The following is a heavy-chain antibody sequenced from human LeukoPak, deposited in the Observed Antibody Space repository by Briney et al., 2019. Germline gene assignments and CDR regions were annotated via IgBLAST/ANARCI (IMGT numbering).Heavy chain of an antibody. D-gene: IGHD3-22*01. V-gene: IGHV4-39*01. CDR3: ARGRHSGYSGHYYYYYGMDV. Sequence: SETLSLTCTVSGGSISSSSYYWGWIRQPPGKGLEWIGSIYYSGSTYYNPSLKSRVTISVDTSKNQFSLKLSSVTAADTAVYYCARGRHSGYSGHYYYYYGMDVWGQGTTVTVSS. J-gene: IGHJ6*02. CDR1: GGSISSSSYY. CDR2: IYYSGST.